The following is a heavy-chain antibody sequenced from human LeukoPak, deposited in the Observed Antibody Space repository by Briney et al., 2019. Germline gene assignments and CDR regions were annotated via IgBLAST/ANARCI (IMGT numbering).Heavy chain of an antibody. CDR1: GFTFSIYA. Sequence: GGSLRLSCAASGFTFSIYAMSWVRQAPGKGLQWVSSITSSGDGTYYADTVKGRFTISRDNSENMLYLQMNSLRVEDTAVYFCAKDRPNYYGSNGHYYRRDGDYWGQGTLVTVSS. CDR3: AKDRPNYYGSNGHYYRRDGDY. CDR2: ITSSGDGT. J-gene: IGHJ4*02. V-gene: IGHV3-23*01. D-gene: IGHD3-22*01.